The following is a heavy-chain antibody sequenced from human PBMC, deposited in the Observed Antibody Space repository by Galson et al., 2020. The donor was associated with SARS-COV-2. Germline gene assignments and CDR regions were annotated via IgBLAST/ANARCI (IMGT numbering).Heavy chain of an antibody. CDR2: LSASGGST. V-gene: IGHV3-23*01. CDR1: GFTFSRYA. D-gene: IGHD3-3*01. CDR3: AKAGGLWCYDFWTGYYPYVAS. J-gene: IGHJ4*01. Sequence: GGSLRLSCAASGFTFSRYAMSWVRQAPGKGLEWVSALSASGGSTYYADSVKGRFTISRDNSKNTLHLQMNSLRAEDTAVYYFAKAGGLWCYDFWTGYYPYVASWGHGALVTAPS.